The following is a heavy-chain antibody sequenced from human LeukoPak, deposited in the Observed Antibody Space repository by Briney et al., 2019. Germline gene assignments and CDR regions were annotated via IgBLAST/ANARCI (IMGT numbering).Heavy chain of an antibody. CDR1: GFTFSSYA. J-gene: IGHJ4*02. CDR3: AKGEWIQIQLYYFDY. CDR2: ISSSGGST. V-gene: IGHV3-23*01. D-gene: IGHD5-18*01. Sequence: GGSLRLSCAASGFTFSSYAMSWVRQAPGKGLEWVSAISSSGGSTYYADSVKGRFTISRDNSKNTLYLQMNSLRAEDTAVYYCAKGEWIQIQLYYFDYWGQGTLVTVSS.